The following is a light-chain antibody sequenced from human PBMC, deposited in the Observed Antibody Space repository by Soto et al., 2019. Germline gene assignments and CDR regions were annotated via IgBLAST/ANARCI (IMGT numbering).Light chain of an antibody. CDR1: QSVSSSY. V-gene: IGKV3-20*01. Sequence: EIVLTQSPGTLSLSPGERATLSCRASQSVSSSYLAWYQQKPGQAPRLLIYGASIRATGIPDRFSGSGSGTDFTLTISRLEPEDFAVYYCQQYGSSQSFGQGTKVEIK. CDR3: QQYGSSQS. J-gene: IGKJ1*01. CDR2: GAS.